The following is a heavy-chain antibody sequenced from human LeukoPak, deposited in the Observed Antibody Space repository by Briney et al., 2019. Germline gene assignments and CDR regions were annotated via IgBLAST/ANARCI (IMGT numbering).Heavy chain of an antibody. CDR1: GGAITNYY. CDR3: ARDKAVTTELTQYFHH. Sequence: SETLSLTCGVSGGAITNYYWNWIRQAPGKGLEWLGYIYYTGSTTYNPSVKSRITISLDTSKKQISLKLRSVTAADTAVYYCARDKAVTTELTQYFHHWGQGTLVTVSS. V-gene: IGHV4-59*01. CDR2: IYYTGST. D-gene: IGHD4-11*01. J-gene: IGHJ1*01.